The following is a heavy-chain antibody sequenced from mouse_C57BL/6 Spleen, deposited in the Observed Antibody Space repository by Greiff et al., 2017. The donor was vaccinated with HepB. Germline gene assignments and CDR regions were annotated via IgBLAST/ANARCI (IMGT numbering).Heavy chain of an antibody. Sequence: VKLQESGAELAKPGASVKLSSKASGYTFTSYWLHGVKQRPGQGLEWIGYINPSSGYTKYNQKFKDKATLTADKSSRTAYMQLSSLTYEDSAVYYCAREGVDYWGQGTTLTVSS. CDR3: AREGVDY. CDR2: INPSSGYT. V-gene: IGHV1-7*01. CDR1: GYTFTSYW. J-gene: IGHJ2*01.